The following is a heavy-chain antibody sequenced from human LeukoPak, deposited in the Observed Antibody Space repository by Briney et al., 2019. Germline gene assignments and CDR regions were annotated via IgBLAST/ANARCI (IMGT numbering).Heavy chain of an antibody. CDR2: INRDGSRT. CDR1: GFTFSTSW. J-gene: IGHJ4*02. V-gene: IGHV3-74*01. Sequence: GGSLRLACAASGFTFSTSWMHWVRQAPGKGLVWVSHINRDGSRTTYVDSVKGRFTISRDNAKNTVYLQMNSLRAEDTALYFCVRSLTGTDDYWGQGTLVTASS. D-gene: IGHD3-9*01. CDR3: VRSLTGTDDY.